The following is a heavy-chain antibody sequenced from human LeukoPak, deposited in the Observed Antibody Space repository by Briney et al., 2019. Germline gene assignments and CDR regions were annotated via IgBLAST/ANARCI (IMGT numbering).Heavy chain of an antibody. J-gene: IGHJ5*01. D-gene: IGHD4-11*01. CDR1: GGSISNYY. CDR3: ARDRHDDSNAMWFDP. CDR2: IYTSGST. V-gene: IGHV4-4*07. Sequence: SETLSLTCTVSGGSISNYYWAWIRQPAGKGLEWIGRIYTSGSTYYNSSLKSRVTMSVDTSKNQSSLKLSSVTAADTGVYFCARDRHDDSNAMWFDPGGQGTLVTVSS.